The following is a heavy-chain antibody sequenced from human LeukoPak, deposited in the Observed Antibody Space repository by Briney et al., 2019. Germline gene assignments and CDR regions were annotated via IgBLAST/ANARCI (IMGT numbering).Heavy chain of an antibody. D-gene: IGHD3-3*01. CDR3: ARLRFLEWLLYSGAFDI. CDR1: GGSITGYY. CDR2: INHSGST. V-gene: IGHV4-34*01. J-gene: IGHJ3*02. Sequence: PSETLSLTCTVSGGSITGYYWSWIRQPPGKGLEWIGEINHSGSTNYNPSLKSRVTISVDTSKNQFSLKLSSVTAADTAVYYCARLRFLEWLLYSGAFDIWGQGTMVTVSS.